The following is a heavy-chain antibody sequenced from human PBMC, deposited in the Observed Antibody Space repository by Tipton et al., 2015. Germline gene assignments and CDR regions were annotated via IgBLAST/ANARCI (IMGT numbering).Heavy chain of an antibody. V-gene: IGHV3-23*01. CDR1: GFTFKNYA. CDR2: ITDGGDTT. D-gene: IGHD4-11*01. J-gene: IGHJ4*02. CDR3: AKGLRYSNYFDY. Sequence: GSLRLSCAASGFTFKNYAMGWVRQAPGKGLEWVSGITDGGDTTYYADSVKGRFTISRDDSKNTLYLQINSLRVEDTAVYYCAKGLRYSNYFDYWGQGTLVTVSS.